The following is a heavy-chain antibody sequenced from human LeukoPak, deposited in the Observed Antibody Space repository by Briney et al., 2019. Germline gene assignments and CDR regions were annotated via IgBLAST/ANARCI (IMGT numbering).Heavy chain of an antibody. D-gene: IGHD4-17*01. Sequence: ASVKVSCKASGYSFTGYYMDWVRQAPGQGLEWMGRISAYNGNTNYAQKLQGRVTMTTDTSTSTAYMELRSLRSDDTAVYYCARDRGTVTTFYYYMGVWGKGTTVTVSS. CDR3: ARDRGTVTTFYYYMGV. CDR2: ISAYNGNT. J-gene: IGHJ6*03. V-gene: IGHV1-18*04. CDR1: GYSFTGYY.